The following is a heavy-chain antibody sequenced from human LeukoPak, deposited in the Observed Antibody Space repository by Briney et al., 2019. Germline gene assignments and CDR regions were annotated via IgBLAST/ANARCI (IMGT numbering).Heavy chain of an antibody. CDR1: GFTFSSYA. V-gene: IGHV3-23*01. Sequence: GGSLRLSCAASGFTFSSYAMNWVRQAPGKGLEWVSAISGSGGSTYYADSVKGRFTISRDNAKNSLYLQMNSLRAEDTAVYYCARGSERGYSYGYPPGYWGQGTLVTVSS. CDR3: ARGSERGYSYGYPPGY. D-gene: IGHD5-18*01. J-gene: IGHJ4*02. CDR2: ISGSGGST.